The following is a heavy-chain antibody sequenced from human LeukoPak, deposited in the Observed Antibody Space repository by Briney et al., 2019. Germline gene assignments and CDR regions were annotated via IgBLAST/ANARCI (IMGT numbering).Heavy chain of an antibody. J-gene: IGHJ4*02. D-gene: IGHD3-10*01. CDR1: GYSFTTYW. V-gene: IGHV5-51*01. CDR2: IYPADSDT. Sequence: GESLKISFKGSGYSFTTYWIGWVRQMPGKGLEWMGIIYPADSDTRYSPSFQGQVTISVDKSISTAYLQWSSLQASDTGIYYCARRGSGSFYKYFDYWGQGTLVTVSS. CDR3: ARRGSGSFYKYFDY.